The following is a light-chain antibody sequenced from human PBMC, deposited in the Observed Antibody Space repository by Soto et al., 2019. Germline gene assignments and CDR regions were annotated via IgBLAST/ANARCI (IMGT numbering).Light chain of an antibody. CDR3: HQYNNCPRT. V-gene: IGKV3-15*01. CDR2: GAS. CDR1: QSVSNN. J-gene: IGKJ1*01. Sequence: EIVMTRSPATLSVSPGERATLSCRASQSVSNNLAWYQQKPGQTPSLLIYGASTRATGIPARFSGSGSGTEFTLTISSLQSEDFAVYYCHQYNNCPRTFGPGTKVEIQ.